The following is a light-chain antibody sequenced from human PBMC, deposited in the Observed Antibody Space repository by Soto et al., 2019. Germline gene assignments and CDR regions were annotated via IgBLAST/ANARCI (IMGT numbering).Light chain of an antibody. CDR3: QAGGIGIHV. V-gene: IGLV4-69*01. Sequence: QPVLTQSPSASASLGASVKLTCTLSSGHSSYAIAWHQQQPEKGPRYLMKLNSDGSHSKGDGIPDRFSGSSSGAERYLIISSLQSEDEAGYSCQAGGIGIHVFGPGTKLTVL. CDR2: LNSDGSH. CDR1: SGHSSYA. J-gene: IGLJ1*01.